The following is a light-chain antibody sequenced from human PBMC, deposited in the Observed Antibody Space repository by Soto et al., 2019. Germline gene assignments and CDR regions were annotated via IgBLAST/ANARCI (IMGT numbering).Light chain of an antibody. CDR1: RSNIGNNY. Sequence: QSVLTQPPSVSAAPGQRVTISCSGSRSNIGNNYVSWYQQLPGTAPKLLIYDTNKRPSGIPDRFSGSKSGTSATLAITGLQTGDEADYYCGTWDSSLSAGVFGGGTKVTVL. V-gene: IGLV1-51*01. J-gene: IGLJ3*02. CDR3: GTWDSSLSAGV. CDR2: DTN.